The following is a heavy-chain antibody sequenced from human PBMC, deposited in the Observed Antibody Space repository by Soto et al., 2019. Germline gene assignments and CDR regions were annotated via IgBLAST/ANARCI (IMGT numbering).Heavy chain of an antibody. CDR1: GFTFSAHA. J-gene: IGHJ4*02. CDR2: ITGSGVGK. V-gene: IGHV3-23*01. CDR3: ALHPVPSY. Sequence: EVQLLESGGGLVQPGGSLRLSCAASGFTFSAHAMTWVRQAPGKGLEWVSGITGSGVGKYYADSVKGRFTISRDNSENTRDLPINNVRANDTAVYYCALHPVPSYWGQGALVTVSS. D-gene: IGHD4-4*01.